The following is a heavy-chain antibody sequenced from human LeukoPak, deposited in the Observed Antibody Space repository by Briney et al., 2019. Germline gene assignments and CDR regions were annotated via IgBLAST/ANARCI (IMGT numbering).Heavy chain of an antibody. CDR2: IYPGDSDT. Sequence: GESLRISCKGSGYSFTGYWIGWVRQMPGKGLEWMGIIYPGDSDTRYSPSFQGQVTISADKSITTAYLQWSSLRASDTAMYYCARPANRGDAFDTCGHGTLVTVSS. V-gene: IGHV5-51*01. D-gene: IGHD2/OR15-2a*01. CDR1: GYSFTGYW. CDR3: ARPANRGDAFDT. J-gene: IGHJ3*02.